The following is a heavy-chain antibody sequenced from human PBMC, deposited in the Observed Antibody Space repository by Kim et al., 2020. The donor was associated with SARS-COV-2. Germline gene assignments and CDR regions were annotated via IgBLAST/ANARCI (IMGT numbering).Heavy chain of an antibody. Sequence: KFQGRVTITADKSTRTAYMELSSLRSEDTAVYYCARASFFYDSSGYHFDYWGQGTLVTVSS. CDR3: ARASFFYDSSGYHFDY. J-gene: IGHJ4*02. D-gene: IGHD3-22*01. V-gene: IGHV1-69*04.